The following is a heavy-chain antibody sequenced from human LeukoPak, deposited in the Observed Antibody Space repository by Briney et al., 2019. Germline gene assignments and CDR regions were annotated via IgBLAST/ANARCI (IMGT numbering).Heavy chain of an antibody. CDR2: IYPGDSET. CDR1: GYNFNNSW. CDR3: ARRTVKDSPEWEDWFDP. Sequence: GESLKISCKGSGYNFNNSWIGWVRQMPGKGLEWMGIIYPGDSETRYSPSFQGQVTISADKSISTAYLQWSSLKASGSAMYYCARRTVKDSPEWEDWFDPWGQGTLVTVSS. D-gene: IGHD1-26*01. V-gene: IGHV5-51*01. J-gene: IGHJ5*02.